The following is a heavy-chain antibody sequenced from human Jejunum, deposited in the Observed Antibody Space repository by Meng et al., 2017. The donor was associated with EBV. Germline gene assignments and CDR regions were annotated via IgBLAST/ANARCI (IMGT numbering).Heavy chain of an antibody. J-gene: IGHJ5*02. CDR3: AREARSSGYHPGIGP. Sequence: GQLQQWAAGLLTPSETLSLPCGVYGGFFSGYYWSWIRQPPGKGLEWIGEINHSGSTNYNPSLKSRVTISVDTSKNQFSLKLSSVTAADTAVYYCAREARSSGYHPGIGPWGQGTLVTVSS. V-gene: IGHV4-34*01. CDR1: GGFFSGYY. CDR2: INHSGST. D-gene: IGHD3-22*01.